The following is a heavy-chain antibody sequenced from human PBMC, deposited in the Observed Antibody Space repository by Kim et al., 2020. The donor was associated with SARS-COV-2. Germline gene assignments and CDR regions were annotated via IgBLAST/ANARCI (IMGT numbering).Heavy chain of an antibody. V-gene: IGHV3-33*06. CDR2: IWYDGSNK. CDR1: GFTFSSYG. Sequence: GGSLRLSCAASGFTFSSYGMHWVRQAPGKGLEWVAVIWYDGSNKYYADSVKGRFTISRDNSKNTLYLQMNSLRAEDTAVYYCAKDLYETDYGDYLSGDYWGQGTLVTVSS. J-gene: IGHJ4*02. CDR3: AKDLYETDYGDYLSGDY. D-gene: IGHD4-17*01.